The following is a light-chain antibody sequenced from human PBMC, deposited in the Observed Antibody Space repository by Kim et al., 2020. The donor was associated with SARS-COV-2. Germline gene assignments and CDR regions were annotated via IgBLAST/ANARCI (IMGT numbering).Light chain of an antibody. CDR3: CSYAGTYSVV. Sequence: GQSVTISCTGTSSDVGGYNSVSWYQQHPGKAPKLMIYDVTRRPSGVPDRFSGSKSGNTASLTVSGLQAEDEADYYCCSYAGTYSVVFGGGTHVTVL. J-gene: IGLJ2*01. CDR1: SSDVGGYNS. CDR2: DVT. V-gene: IGLV2-11*03.